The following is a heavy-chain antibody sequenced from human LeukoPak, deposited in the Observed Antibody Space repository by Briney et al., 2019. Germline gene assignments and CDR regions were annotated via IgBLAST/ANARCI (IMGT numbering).Heavy chain of an antibody. CDR1: GGSFSGYY. CDR2: INHSGST. V-gene: IGHV4-34*01. Sequence: PSETLSLTXAVYGGSFSGYYWSWIRQPPGKGLEWIGEINHSGSTNYNPSLKSRVTISVDTSKNQFSLKLSSVTAADTAVYYCARGGELLWFGELLESYFDYRGQGTLVTVSS. J-gene: IGHJ4*02. CDR3: ARGGELLWFGELLESYFDY. D-gene: IGHD3-10*01.